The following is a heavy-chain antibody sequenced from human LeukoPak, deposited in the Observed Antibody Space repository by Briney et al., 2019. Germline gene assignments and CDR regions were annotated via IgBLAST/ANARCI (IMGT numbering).Heavy chain of an antibody. V-gene: IGHV7-4-1*02. CDR2: INTNTGNP. Sequence: GASVKVSCKASGYTFTSYAMNWVRQAPGQGLEWMGWINTNTGNPTYAQGFTGRFVFSLDTSVSTAYLQISSLKAEDTAVYYCARERHVDIVATSKGNWFDPWGQGTLVTVSS. J-gene: IGHJ5*02. CDR1: GYTFTSYA. D-gene: IGHD5-12*01. CDR3: ARERHVDIVATSKGNWFDP.